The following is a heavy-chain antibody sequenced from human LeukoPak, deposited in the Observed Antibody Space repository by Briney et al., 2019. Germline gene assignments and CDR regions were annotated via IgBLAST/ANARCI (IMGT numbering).Heavy chain of an antibody. D-gene: IGHD3-10*01. V-gene: IGHV3-9*01. J-gene: IGHJ4*02. CDR3: AKDTQYTMVRGVTPDY. Sequence: GRSLRLSCAASGFTFDDYAMHWVRQAPGKGLECVSGISWNSGSIGYADSVKGRFTISRDNAKNSLYLQMNSLRAEDTALYYSAKDTQYTMVRGVTPDYWGQGTLVTVSS. CDR2: ISWNSGSI. CDR1: GFTFDDYA.